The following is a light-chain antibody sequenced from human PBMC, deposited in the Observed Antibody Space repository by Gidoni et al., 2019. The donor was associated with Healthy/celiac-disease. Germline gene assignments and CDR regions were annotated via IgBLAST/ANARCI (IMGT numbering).Light chain of an antibody. Sequence: DIQMTQSPSSLSASVGDRVTITCRASQSISSYLNWYQQKPGKAPKLLIYAASSLQSGVPSRFSGSGSGTDFPLTISSLQPEYFATYYCQQSYSTPSWTFXXXTKVEIK. CDR3: QQSYSTPSWT. V-gene: IGKV1-39*01. J-gene: IGKJ1*01. CDR1: QSISSY. CDR2: AAS.